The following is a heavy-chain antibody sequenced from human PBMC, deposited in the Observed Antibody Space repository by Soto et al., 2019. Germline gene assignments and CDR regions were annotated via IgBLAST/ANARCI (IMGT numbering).Heavy chain of an antibody. V-gene: IGHV6-1*01. Sequence: SQTLCVTCAISGASVSSNIPACDCIRESPSRGLQWVSTNYYRSKWYNDYAVSVKSRITINPDTSKNQLSLQLNSVTPEETAVYYCARAGDYDSWSGYTGQYYLYGMEVWGQGTPVTVCS. J-gene: IGHJ6*01. CDR2: NYYRSKWYN. CDR1: GASVSSNIPA. CDR3: ARAGDYDSWSGYTGQYYLYGMEV. D-gene: IGHD3-3*01.